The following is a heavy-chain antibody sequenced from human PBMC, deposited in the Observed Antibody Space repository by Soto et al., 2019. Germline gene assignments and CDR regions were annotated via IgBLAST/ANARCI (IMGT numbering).Heavy chain of an antibody. V-gene: IGHV3-33*01. CDR3: ERDQCSGGSCYSFDY. CDR2: RWYDGSNK. CDR1: GFTFSSYG. J-gene: IGHJ4*01. D-gene: IGHD2-15*01. Sequence: QVQLVESGGGVVQPGRSLRLSCAASGFTFSSYGMHWVRQAPGKGLEWVAVRWYDGSNKYYADSVKGRFTISRDNSKNTLYMQMNSLRAEDTAVYYCERDQCSGGSCYSFDYWGQGTLGTVSS.